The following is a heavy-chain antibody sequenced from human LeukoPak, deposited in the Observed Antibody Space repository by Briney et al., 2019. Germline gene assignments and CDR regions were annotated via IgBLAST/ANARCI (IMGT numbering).Heavy chain of an antibody. J-gene: IGHJ3*02. CDR3: ARTGGSVEAVDI. D-gene: IGHD2-15*01. CDR1: GGSFSGYY. V-gene: IGHV4-34*01. Sequence: SETLSLTCAVYGGSFSGYYWSWIRQPPGKGLEWIGEINHSGSTNYNPSLKSRVTISVDTSKNQFSLKLSSVTAADTAVYYCARTGGSVEAVDIWGQGTMVTVSS. CDR2: INHSGST.